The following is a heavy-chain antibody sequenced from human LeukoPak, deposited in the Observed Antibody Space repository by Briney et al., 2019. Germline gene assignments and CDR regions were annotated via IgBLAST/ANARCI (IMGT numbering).Heavy chain of an antibody. D-gene: IGHD3-10*01. CDR2: INPNSGGT. CDR3: ARDTRPDYYAQNWFDP. V-gene: IGHV1-2*02. Sequence: ASVKVSCKASGYTFTGYYMHWVRQAPGQGLEWMGWINPNSGGTNYAQKFQGRVTMTRDTSISTAYMELSRLRSDDTAVYYCARDTRPDYYAQNWFDPWGQGTLVTASS. J-gene: IGHJ5*02. CDR1: GYTFTGYY.